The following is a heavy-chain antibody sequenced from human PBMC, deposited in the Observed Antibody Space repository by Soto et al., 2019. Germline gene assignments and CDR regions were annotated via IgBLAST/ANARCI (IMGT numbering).Heavy chain of an antibody. CDR2: ISGGGVST. CDR1: GFTFSSYA. CDR3: AKGLLNGRWYAAD. Sequence: PGGSLRLSCAASGFTFSSYAMTWVRQPPGKGLEWVSGISGGGVSTYYADSVKGRFTISRDKSKNTVYLQMNSLRAEDTAVYYCAKGLLNGRWYAADWGQGTLVTVSS. J-gene: IGHJ4*02. V-gene: IGHV3-23*01. D-gene: IGHD6-13*01.